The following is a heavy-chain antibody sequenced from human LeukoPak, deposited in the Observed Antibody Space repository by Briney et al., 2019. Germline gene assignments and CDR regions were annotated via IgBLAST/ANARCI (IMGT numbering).Heavy chain of an antibody. CDR1: GLTVSSNY. J-gene: IGHJ4*02. Sequence: GGSLRLSCAASGLTVSSNYMNWVRQAPGKGLEWVSALYIGGNTYYADSVRGRFTISRDNSKNTLYLQMNSLRAEDTAIYYCTTAAGYSYGQYWGQGTLVTVSS. V-gene: IGHV3-53*01. CDR3: TTAAGYSYGQY. CDR2: LYIGGNT. D-gene: IGHD5-18*01.